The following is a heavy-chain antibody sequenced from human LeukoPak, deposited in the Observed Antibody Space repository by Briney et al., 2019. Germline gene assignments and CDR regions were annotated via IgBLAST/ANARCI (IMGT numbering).Heavy chain of an antibody. D-gene: IGHD3-10*01. CDR3: ARGGHVWFGELYYRFDWFDP. Sequence: SETLSLTCAVYGGSFSGYYWSWIRQPPGKGLEWIGEINHSGSTNYNPSLKSRVTISVDTSKNQFSLKLSSVTAADTAVYYCARGGHVWFGELYYRFDWFDPWGQGTLVTVSS. CDR1: GGSFSGYY. CDR2: INHSGST. J-gene: IGHJ5*02. V-gene: IGHV4-34*01.